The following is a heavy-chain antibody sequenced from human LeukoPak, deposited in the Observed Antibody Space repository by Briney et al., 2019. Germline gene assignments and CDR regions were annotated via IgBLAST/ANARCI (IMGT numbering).Heavy chain of an antibody. D-gene: IGHD3-3*01. CDR3: ARGVVGGSRYDFWSGSSPTFDP. CDR2: IYHSGST. Sequence: PSETLSLTCTVSGYSISIGYYWCWIRQPPGKGLEGIGSIYHSGSTYYNPSLKSRVTISVDTSNNQFYLKLSSVTAADTAVYYCARGVVGGSRYDFWSGSSPTFDPWGQGPLVRVFS. CDR1: GYSISIGYY. J-gene: IGHJ5*02. V-gene: IGHV4-38-2*02.